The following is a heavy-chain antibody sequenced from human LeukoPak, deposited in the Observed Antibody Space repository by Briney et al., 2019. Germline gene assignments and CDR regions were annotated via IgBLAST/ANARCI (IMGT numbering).Heavy chain of an antibody. J-gene: IGHJ4*02. CDR1: GFTFSSYA. Sequence: PGGSLRPSCATSGFTFSSYAVSWVRQAPGEGLEWVSAISVSGDSTYYADSVRGRFTFSRDNSKNTLYLQMNSLRAEDTAVYYCARDITDYWGQGTLVTVSS. CDR3: ARDITDY. CDR2: ISVSGDST. V-gene: IGHV3-23*01.